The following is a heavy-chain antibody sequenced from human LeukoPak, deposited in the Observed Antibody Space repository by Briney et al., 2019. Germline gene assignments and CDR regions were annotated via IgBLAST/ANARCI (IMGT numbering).Heavy chain of an antibody. Sequence: ASEKVSCKASGYTFTSYGISWVRQAPGQGLEWMGWISGYYGNNDSAQNLQGRVTMTRDTSTSTAYMELRSLTSDDTAVYYCARRGPVGGGWGFDYWGQGTLVTVSS. CDR2: ISGYYGNN. CDR3: ARRGPVGGGWGFDY. CDR1: GYTFTSYG. D-gene: IGHD6-19*01. V-gene: IGHV1-18*01. J-gene: IGHJ4*02.